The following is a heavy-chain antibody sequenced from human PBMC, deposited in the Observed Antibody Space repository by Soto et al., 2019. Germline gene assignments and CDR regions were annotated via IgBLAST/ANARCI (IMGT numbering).Heavy chain of an antibody. J-gene: IGHJ4*02. CDR3: ARDSWGDDSCGLNY. Sequence: QVQLVQSGAEVKKPGSSVKVSCKASGGTFSSYTISWVRQAPGQGLEWMGRIIPILGIENYAQKFQGRVTSTADKSTITAYMELSSLRSEDTAVYYCARDSWGDDSCGLNYWGQGTLVTVSS. CDR1: GGTFSSYT. V-gene: IGHV1-69*08. CDR2: IIPILGIE. D-gene: IGHD3-22*01.